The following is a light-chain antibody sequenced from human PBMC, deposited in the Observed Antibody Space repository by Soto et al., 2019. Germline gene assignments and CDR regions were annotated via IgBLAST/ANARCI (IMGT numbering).Light chain of an antibody. V-gene: IGKV1-9*01. J-gene: IGKJ5*01. CDR1: QGISSY. CDR3: QQLNSYPT. CDR2: AAS. Sequence: DVPLTPSRSSLSASVGNRVTITCRASQGISSYLAWYQQKPGKAPKLLIYAASTLQSGVPSRFSGSGSGTEFTLTISSLQPEDYATYYCQQLNSYPTFGQGTRQE.